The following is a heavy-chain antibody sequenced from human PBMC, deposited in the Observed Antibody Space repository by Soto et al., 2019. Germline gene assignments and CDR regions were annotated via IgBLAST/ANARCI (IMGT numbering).Heavy chain of an antibody. Sequence: PSETLSLTCAVYGDSVSNYYWSWLRQSPGKGLEWIGYIYYTGMTNYNPSLKSRVITSIYTSKNHFSLKLSPVTAADTAMYYCARETQSGSYFAFDIWGQGTVVTVS. CDR2: IYYTGMT. CDR3: ARETQSGSYFAFDI. CDR1: GDSVSNYY. V-gene: IGHV4-59*02. J-gene: IGHJ3*02. D-gene: IGHD3-10*01.